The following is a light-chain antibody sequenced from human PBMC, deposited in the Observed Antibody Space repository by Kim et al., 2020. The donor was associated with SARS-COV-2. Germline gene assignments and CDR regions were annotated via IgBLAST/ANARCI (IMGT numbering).Light chain of an antibody. CDR3: ASYTSSSTWV. Sequence: GQAIPVSCNGTSSDVGSYNYVSWYQQHPGKAPKLMIYDVTKRLSGISIRFSGSKSGNTASLTISGLRAEDEADYYCASYTSSSTWVFGGGTQLTVL. V-gene: IGLV2-14*03. CDR2: DVT. J-gene: IGLJ3*02. CDR1: SSDVGSYNY.